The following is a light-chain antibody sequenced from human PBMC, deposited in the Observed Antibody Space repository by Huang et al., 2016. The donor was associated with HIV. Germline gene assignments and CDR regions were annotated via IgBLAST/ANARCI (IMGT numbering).Light chain of an antibody. V-gene: IGKV3-20*01. Sequence: EIVLTQSPGTLSLSPGERATLSCRASQSVAYKDLAWYQQRPGQAPRLLIYDASNRATGIPDRFSGSGSGTDFTLTISRLEPEDSAMYHCQQYGSSPKTFGQGTKVEIK. J-gene: IGKJ1*01. CDR1: QSVAYKD. CDR3: QQYGSSPKT. CDR2: DAS.